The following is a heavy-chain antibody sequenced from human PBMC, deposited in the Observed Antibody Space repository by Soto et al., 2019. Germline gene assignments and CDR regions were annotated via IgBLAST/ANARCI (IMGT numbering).Heavy chain of an antibody. Sequence: EVQLVQSGAEVKKPGESLKISCKGSGYSFTSYWIGWVRQMPGKGLEWMGIIYPGDSDTRYSPSFQGQVTISADKSISTAYLQWSSLKASDTAMYYCARHVITFGGVIGWFDPWGQGTLVTVSS. J-gene: IGHJ5*02. CDR1: GYSFTSYW. V-gene: IGHV5-51*01. CDR2: IYPGDSDT. D-gene: IGHD3-16*01. CDR3: ARHVITFGGVIGWFDP.